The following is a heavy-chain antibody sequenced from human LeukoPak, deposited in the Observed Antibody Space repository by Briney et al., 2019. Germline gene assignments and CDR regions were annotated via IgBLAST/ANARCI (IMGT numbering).Heavy chain of an antibody. D-gene: IGHD3-10*01. V-gene: IGHV4-59*08. CDR3: ARHFNSGTFPLDH. CDR1: GGSISGYY. CDR2: IHYTGTT. Sequence: SETLSLTRSVSGGSISGYYWSWMRQSPGKGLEWIAYIHYTGTTNYNPSLRSRVTISVDTSKNELSLKLRSVTAADTAVYYCARHFNSGTFPLDHWGQGTLVTVSS. J-gene: IGHJ4*02.